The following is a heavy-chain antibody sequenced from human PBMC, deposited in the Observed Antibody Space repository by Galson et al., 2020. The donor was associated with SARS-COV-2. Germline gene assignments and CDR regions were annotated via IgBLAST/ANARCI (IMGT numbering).Heavy chain of an antibody. CDR1: GFTFSSYA. CDR3: AKDSTIYDILTGYDY. V-gene: IGHV3-23*01. J-gene: IGHJ4*02. CDR2: ISGSGGST. Sequence: GGSLRLSCAASGFTFSSYAMSWVRQAPGKGLEWVSAISGSGGSTYYADSVKGRFTISRDNSKNTLYLQMNSLRAEDTAVYYCAKDSTIYDILTGYDYWGQGTLVTVSS. D-gene: IGHD3-9*01.